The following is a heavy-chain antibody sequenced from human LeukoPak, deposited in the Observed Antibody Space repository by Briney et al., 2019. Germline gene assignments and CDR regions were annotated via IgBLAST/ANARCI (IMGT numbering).Heavy chain of an antibody. CDR2: IYYSGST. CDR3: ASLTGWFDP. J-gene: IGHJ5*02. CDR1: GGSISSGGYY. V-gene: IGHV4-61*08. Sequence: SQTLSLTCTVSGGSISSGGYYWSWIRQPPGKGLEWIGYIYYSGSTNYNPSLKSRVTISVDTSKNQFSLKLSSVTASATAVYYCASLTGWFDPWGQGTLVTVSS.